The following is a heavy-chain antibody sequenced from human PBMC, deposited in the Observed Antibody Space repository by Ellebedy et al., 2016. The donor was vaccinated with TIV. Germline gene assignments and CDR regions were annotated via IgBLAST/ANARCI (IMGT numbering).Heavy chain of an antibody. CDR2: IDWDEDK. J-gene: IGHJ4*02. CDR1: GFSLRTSGMC. D-gene: IGHD3-16*01. V-gene: IGHV2-70*01. Sequence: SGPTLVKPTQTPTLTCTFSGFSLRTSGMCVSWIRQPPGKALEWLAHIDWDEDKYYNPSLKTRLTVSKDTSKNQVVLTMTNMEPVDTATYFCARRKGDYEFDNWGQGTLVTVSS. CDR3: ARRKGDYEFDN.